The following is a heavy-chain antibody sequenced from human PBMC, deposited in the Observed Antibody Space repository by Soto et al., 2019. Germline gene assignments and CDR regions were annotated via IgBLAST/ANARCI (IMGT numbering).Heavy chain of an antibody. CDR1: GYTFTSYP. D-gene: IGHD6-19*01. J-gene: IGHJ4*01. CDR2: INPGNGKT. Sequence: ASVKVSCKASGYTFTSYPIHWVHQAHGQRLEWRGWINPGNGKTEYSQNFQGRITITGPTSATTTHMAPSSLRYEDRAVYYCASRPGVEQWLVLGYWG. CDR3: ASRPGVEQWLVLGY. V-gene: IGHV1-3*01.